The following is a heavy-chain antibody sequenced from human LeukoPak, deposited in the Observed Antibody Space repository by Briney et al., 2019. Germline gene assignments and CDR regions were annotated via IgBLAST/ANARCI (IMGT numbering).Heavy chain of an antibody. CDR3: ARLHPDDAFDI. J-gene: IGHJ3*02. CDR2: IYYSGST. CDR1: GGSISSSSYY. V-gene: IGHV4-39*01. Sequence: SETLSLTCTVPGGSISSSSYYCAWIRQPPGKGLEWIGSIYYSGSTDYNPSLKSRVTKSVDTSKNQFSLKLSFVSAADTAVYYCARLHPDDAFDIWGQGTMVTVSS.